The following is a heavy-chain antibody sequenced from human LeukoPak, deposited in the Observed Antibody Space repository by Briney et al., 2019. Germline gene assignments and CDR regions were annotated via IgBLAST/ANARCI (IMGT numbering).Heavy chain of an antibody. Sequence: GGSLRLSCAVSGFTFSIHSINWVRQAPGKGLEWVSYISSSGGVIYYADSVKGRFTFSRDNAKNSVHLQMNSLIAEDTAVYYCARGTLGADDAFDIWGQGTMVTVSS. CDR1: GFTFSIHS. CDR2: ISSSGGVI. V-gene: IGHV3-48*04. J-gene: IGHJ3*02. CDR3: ARGTLGADDAFDI. D-gene: IGHD1-26*01.